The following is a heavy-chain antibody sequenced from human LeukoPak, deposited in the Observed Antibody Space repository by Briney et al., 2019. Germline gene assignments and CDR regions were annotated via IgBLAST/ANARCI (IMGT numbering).Heavy chain of an antibody. D-gene: IGHD1-26*01. CDR2: ISYDGSNK. CDR3: ARVGVGVGATTWDYYYYMDV. CDR1: GFTFSSYA. J-gene: IGHJ6*03. Sequence: PGGSLRLSCAASGFTFSSYAMHWVRQAPGKGLEWVAVISYDGSNKYYADSVKGRFTISRDNSKNTLYLQMNSLRAEDTAVYYCARVGVGVGATTWDYYYYMDVWGKGTTVTVSS. V-gene: IGHV3-30-3*01.